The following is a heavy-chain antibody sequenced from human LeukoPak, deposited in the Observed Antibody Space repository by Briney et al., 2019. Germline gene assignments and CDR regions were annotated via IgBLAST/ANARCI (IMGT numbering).Heavy chain of an antibody. CDR1: GGSFSGYY. CDR3: TIGYSYGQRFDY. Sequence: SETLSLTCAVYGGSFSGYYWSWIRQSPGKGLEWIGEINHSGSTNYNPSLKSRVTISVDTSKNQFSLKLSSVTASDTAVYYCTIGYSYGQRFDYWGQGTLVTVSS. D-gene: IGHD5-18*01. J-gene: IGHJ4*02. CDR2: INHSGST. V-gene: IGHV4-34*01.